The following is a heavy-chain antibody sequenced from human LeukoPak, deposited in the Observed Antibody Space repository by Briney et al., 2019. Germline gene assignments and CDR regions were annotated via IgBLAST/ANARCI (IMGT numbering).Heavy chain of an antibody. J-gene: IGHJ4*02. CDR1: GYSFTSYW. Sequence: GESLKISCKGSGYSFTSYWIGWVRQMSGKGLEGMGIIYPGDSDTRYSPSFQGQVTTSADKSTSTAYLQWSSLKASDTAMYYCARLSDRNWGHPPDYWGQGTLVTVSS. D-gene: IGHD7-27*01. CDR3: ARLSDRNWGHPPDY. V-gene: IGHV5-51*01. CDR2: IYPGDSDT.